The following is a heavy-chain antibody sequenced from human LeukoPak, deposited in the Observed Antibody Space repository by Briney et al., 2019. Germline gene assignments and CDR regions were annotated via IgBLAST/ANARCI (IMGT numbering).Heavy chain of an antibody. CDR1: GYTFTSYG. J-gene: IGHJ4*02. D-gene: IGHD6-19*01. Sequence: GASVKVSCKASGYTFTSYGISWVRQAPGQGLEWMGWISAYNGNTNYAQKFQGRVTMTRDTSTSTVYMELSSLRSEDTAVYYCARGGIVIAVAVGENFDYWGQGTLVTVSS. V-gene: IGHV1-18*01. CDR2: ISAYNGNT. CDR3: ARGGIVIAVAVGENFDY.